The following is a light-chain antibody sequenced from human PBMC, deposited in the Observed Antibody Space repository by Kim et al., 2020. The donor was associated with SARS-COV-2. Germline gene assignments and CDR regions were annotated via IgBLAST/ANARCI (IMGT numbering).Light chain of an antibody. Sequence: PGQRVTIPCSGSSSNIGGNYVYWDQQLPGTAPKLHIYRNNQRPSGVPDRFSGSKSGTSASLAISGLRSEDEADYYCAAWDERLSVVFGGGTQLTVL. CDR3: AAWDERLSVV. V-gene: IGLV1-47*01. CDR1: SSNIGGNY. J-gene: IGLJ2*01. CDR2: RNN.